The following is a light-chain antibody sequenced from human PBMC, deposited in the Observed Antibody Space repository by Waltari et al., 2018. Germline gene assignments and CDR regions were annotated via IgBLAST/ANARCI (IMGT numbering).Light chain of an antibody. J-gene: IGKJ1*01. CDR3: QQYYSNPAT. CDR2: ATS. V-gene: IGKV1-8*01. Sequence: AIRITQSPSSLSASTGDRVTITCRASQGISSYLAWYQQKPGKAPTVLIYATSPLQSGVPSRFSGSGSGTDFTLTISCLQSEDFAIYYCQQYYSNPATFGQGTKVEIK. CDR1: QGISSY.